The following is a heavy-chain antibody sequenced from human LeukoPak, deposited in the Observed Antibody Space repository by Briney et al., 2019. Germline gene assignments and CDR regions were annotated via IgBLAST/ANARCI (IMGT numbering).Heavy chain of an antibody. Sequence: GGSLRLSCAASGFTLSDYYMSWIRQAPGKGLEWVSYISSSSSYTNYADSVKGRFTISRDNAKNSLYLQMNSLRAEDTAVYYCARDPYYYGSGSYYTFDYWGQGTLVTVSS. CDR1: GFTLSDYY. CDR3: ARDPYYYGSGSYYTFDY. D-gene: IGHD3-10*01. J-gene: IGHJ4*02. CDR2: ISSSSSYT. V-gene: IGHV3-11*06.